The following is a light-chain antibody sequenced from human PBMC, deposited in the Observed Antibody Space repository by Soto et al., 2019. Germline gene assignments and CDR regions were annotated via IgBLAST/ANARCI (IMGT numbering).Light chain of an antibody. CDR3: QQYNNWPPLT. J-gene: IGKJ4*01. CDR2: GAS. Sequence: EIVMTQSPATLSESPGERVTLSCRASQSVSSNLAWFQQKPGQGPRLLIYGASTRATGIPARFSGSGSETEFTLTISSLQSEDFAVYYCQQYNNWPPLTFGGGTKVEIK. CDR1: QSVSSN. V-gene: IGKV3-15*01.